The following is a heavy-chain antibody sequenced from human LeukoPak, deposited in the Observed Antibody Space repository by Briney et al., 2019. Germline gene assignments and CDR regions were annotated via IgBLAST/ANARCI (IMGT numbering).Heavy chain of an antibody. CDR3: ARDRSSFDAFDI. D-gene: IGHD6-13*01. CDR2: INHNGNVN. V-gene: IGHV3-7*03. Sequence: PGGSLRLSCTASGFTFNTHWMGWVRQAPGKGLEWVASINHNGNVNYYVDSVKGRFTISRDNAKNSLYLQMSNLRAEDTAVYYCARDRSSFDAFDIWGQGTMVTVSS. CDR1: GFTFNTHW. J-gene: IGHJ3*02.